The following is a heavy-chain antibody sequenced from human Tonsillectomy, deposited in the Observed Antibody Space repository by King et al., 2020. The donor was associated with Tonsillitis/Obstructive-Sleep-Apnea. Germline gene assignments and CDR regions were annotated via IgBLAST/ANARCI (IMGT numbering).Heavy chain of an antibody. V-gene: IGHV4-59*08. CDR2: IYYSEST. J-gene: IGHJ6*03. Sequence: QLQESGPGLVKPSETLSLTCTVSGGSISSYYWSWIRKPPGKGLEWIGYIYYSESTNYNPTLKSRVTISVDTSKNQFSLKLSSVTAADTAVYYCATGYCSSTNCYRDYYYYMDVWGKGTTVTVSS. CDR1: GGSISSYY. D-gene: IGHD2-2*01. CDR3: ATGYCSSTNCYRDYYYYMDV.